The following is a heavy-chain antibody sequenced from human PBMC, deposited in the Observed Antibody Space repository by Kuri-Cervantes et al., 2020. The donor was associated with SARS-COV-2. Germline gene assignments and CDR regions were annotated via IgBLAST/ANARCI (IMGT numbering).Heavy chain of an antibody. J-gene: IGHJ4*02. CDR2: SSSSGSTI. V-gene: IGHV3-11*04. CDR1: GFSFSDYY. D-gene: IGHD1-26*01. Sequence: GGSLRLSCAASGFSFSDYYMSWVRQAPGKGLEWVSYSSSSGSTIYYADSVKGRFTISRDNAKNSLYLQMNSLRAEDTAVYYCARDSYSGSYTRRIDYWGQGTLVTVSS. CDR3: ARDSYSGSYTRRIDY.